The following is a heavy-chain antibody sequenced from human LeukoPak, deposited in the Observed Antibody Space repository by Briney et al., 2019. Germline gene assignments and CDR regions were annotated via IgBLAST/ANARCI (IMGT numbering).Heavy chain of an antibody. CDR3: AGIAAAGTGY. D-gene: IGHD6-13*01. V-gene: IGHV3-9*01. CDR2: ISWNSGSI. CDR1: GFTFDEYA. Sequence: PGGSLRLSCAASGFTFDEYAMHWVRQAPGKGLGWVSGISWNSGSIGYADSVKGRFTISRDNAKNSLYLQMNSLRAEDTALYYCAGIAAAGTGYWGQGTLVTVSS. J-gene: IGHJ4*02.